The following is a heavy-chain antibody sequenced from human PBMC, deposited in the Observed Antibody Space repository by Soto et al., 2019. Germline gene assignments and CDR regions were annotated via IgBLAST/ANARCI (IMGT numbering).Heavy chain of an antibody. J-gene: IGHJ4*02. D-gene: IGHD3-3*01. CDR2: ISYDGSIT. CDR1: GFPFSSYA. Sequence: PVGSLTLSCEGSGFPFSSYAIHWVRQTPGKGLEWAAVISYDGSITYYSDSVKGRFTISRDTPTNTVYLQLNGLRGDDTAVYYCARPPRDLWSGYSTYFDYWGQGTLVTVSS. CDR3: ARPPRDLWSGYSTYFDY. V-gene: IGHV3-30-3*01.